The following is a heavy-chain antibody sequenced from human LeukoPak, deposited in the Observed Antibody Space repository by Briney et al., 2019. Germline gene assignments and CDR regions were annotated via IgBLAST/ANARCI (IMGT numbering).Heavy chain of an antibody. Sequence: GGSLRLSRAASGFTFSSYAMSWVRQAPGKGLEWVSAISGSGGSTYYADSVKGRFTISRDNSKNTLYLQMNSLRAEDTAVYYCAKDPYYYDSSGYPIKAFDIWGQGTMVTVSS. CDR2: ISGSGGST. V-gene: IGHV3-23*01. D-gene: IGHD3-22*01. CDR1: GFTFSSYA. J-gene: IGHJ3*02. CDR3: AKDPYYYDSSGYPIKAFDI.